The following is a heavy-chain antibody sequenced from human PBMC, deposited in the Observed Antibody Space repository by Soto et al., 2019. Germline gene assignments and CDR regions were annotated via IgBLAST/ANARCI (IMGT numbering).Heavy chain of an antibody. CDR2: ISSSSSYI. D-gene: IGHD3-22*01. V-gene: IGHV3-21*01. CDR3: ARSRGAPEYYYDSSGYYLDY. J-gene: IGHJ4*02. Sequence: PGGSLRLSCAASGFTFSSYSMNWVRQAPGKGLEWVSSISSSSSYIYYADSVKGRFTISRDNAKNSLYLQMNSLRAEDTAVYYCARSRGAPEYYYDSSGYYLDYWGQGTLVTVSS. CDR1: GFTFSSYS.